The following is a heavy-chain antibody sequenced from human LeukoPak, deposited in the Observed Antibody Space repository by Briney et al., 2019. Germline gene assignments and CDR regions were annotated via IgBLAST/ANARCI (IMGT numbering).Heavy chain of an antibody. CDR1: GFTFSSYW. CDR2: IKQDGSEK. Sequence: GGSLRLSCAASGFTFSSYWMSWVRQAPGKGLEWVANIKQDGSEKYYVDSVKGRFTISRDNAKNSLYLQMNSLRAEDTAVYYCARDRVQTYYDFWSGYYTRGDAFDIWGQGTMATVSS. CDR3: ARDRVQTYYDFWSGYYTRGDAFDI. J-gene: IGHJ3*02. D-gene: IGHD3-3*01. V-gene: IGHV3-7*01.